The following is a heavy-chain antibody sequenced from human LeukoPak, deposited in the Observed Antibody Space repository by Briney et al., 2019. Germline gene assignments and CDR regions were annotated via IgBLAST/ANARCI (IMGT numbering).Heavy chain of an antibody. J-gene: IGHJ3*02. CDR3: ARERSGWDAFDI. D-gene: IGHD6-19*01. CDR1: GFTVSSNY. CDR2: IYSGGST. Sequence: GGSLRLSCAASGFTVSSNYMSWVRQAPGKGLEWVSVIYSGGSTYYADSVKGRFTISRDNSKNTLYLQMNSLRAEDTAVYYCARERSGWDAFDIWGQGTMVTVSS. V-gene: IGHV3-53*01.